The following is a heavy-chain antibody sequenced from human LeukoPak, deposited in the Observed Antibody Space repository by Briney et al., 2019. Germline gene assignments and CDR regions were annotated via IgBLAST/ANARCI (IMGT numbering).Heavy chain of an antibody. CDR3: ARDRHIAAAAYYYYMDV. CDR2: INAYNGNT. CDR1: GYTFTSYI. J-gene: IGHJ6*03. D-gene: IGHD6-13*01. Sequence: WASVKVSCKASGYTFTSYIISWVRQAPGQGLEWMGWINAYNGNTDYAQRVQGRVTMTTDTSTSTAYMEVRSLRSDDTAVYYCARDRHIAAAAYYYYMDVWGKGTPVTASS. V-gene: IGHV1-18*01.